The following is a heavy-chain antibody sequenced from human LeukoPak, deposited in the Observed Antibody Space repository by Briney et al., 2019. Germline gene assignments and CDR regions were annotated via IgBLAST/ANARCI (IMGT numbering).Heavy chain of an antibody. Sequence: SETLSLTCTVSGGSISSSSYYWGWIRQPPGKGLEWIGSIYYSGSTYYNPSLKSRVTISVDTSKNQFSLKLSSVTAADTAVYCCAREGSNYYYYYGMDVWGQGTTVTVSS. CDR2: IYYSGST. V-gene: IGHV4-39*02. D-gene: IGHD2-2*01. J-gene: IGHJ6*02. CDR3: AREGSNYYYYYGMDV. CDR1: GGSISSSSYY.